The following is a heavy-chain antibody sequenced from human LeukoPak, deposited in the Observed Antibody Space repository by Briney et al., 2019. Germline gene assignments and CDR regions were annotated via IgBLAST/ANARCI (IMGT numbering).Heavy chain of an antibody. D-gene: IGHD6-19*01. CDR1: GGSFSGYY. V-gene: IGHV4-34*01. CDR2: INHSGST. Sequence: SETLSLTCAVYGGSFSGYYRSWIRQPPGKGLEWIGEINHSGSTNYNPSLKSRVTISVDTSKNQFSLRLSSVTAADTAVYYCARGGLAVAGKIYYYYYMDVWGKGTTVTISS. J-gene: IGHJ6*03. CDR3: ARGGLAVAGKIYYYYYMDV.